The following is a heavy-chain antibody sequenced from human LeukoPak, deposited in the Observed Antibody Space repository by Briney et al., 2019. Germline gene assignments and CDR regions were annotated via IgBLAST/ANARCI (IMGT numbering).Heavy chain of an antibody. J-gene: IGHJ4*02. CDR1: GFTFSSWA. Sequence: PGGSLRLSCAASGFTFSSWAMSWVRQAPGKGLEWVSAVSPSGDTTYYADSVEGRFTISRDNSKNTLYLQMNSLRAEDTAVYYCAKEGCTRCTPFVDYWGQGILVTVSS. V-gene: IGHV3-23*01. CDR2: VSPSGDTT. D-gene: IGHD2-2*01. CDR3: AKEGCTRCTPFVDY.